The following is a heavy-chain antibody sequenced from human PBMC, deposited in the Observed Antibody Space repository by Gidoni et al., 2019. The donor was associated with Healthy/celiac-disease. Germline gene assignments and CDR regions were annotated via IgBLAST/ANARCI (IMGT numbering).Heavy chain of an antibody. J-gene: IGHJ4*02. V-gene: IGHV4-4*07. D-gene: IGHD4-17*01. CDR1: GGPISSYY. CDR3: ARVFDYGDYPYFDY. CDR2: LDTSWST. Sequence: QVQLQEPGPGLVKPSETLSLTCTASGGPISSYYWSWTRQPAGKGLERIGRLDTSWSTNYNPSLKSRVTMSVDTSKNQFSLKMSSVTAADTAVYYCARVFDYGDYPYFDYWGQGTLVTVSS.